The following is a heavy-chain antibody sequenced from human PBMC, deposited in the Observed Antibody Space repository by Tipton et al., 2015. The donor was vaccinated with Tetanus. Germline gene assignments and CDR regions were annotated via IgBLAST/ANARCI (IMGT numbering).Heavy chain of an antibody. CDR1: GALLTTGGYS. D-gene: IGHD3-3*01. Sequence: TLSLTCNVTGALLTTGGYSWGWIRQPPGQGLEWIGYIYQTGSTYFNPSLKSRLTMSFKMSKNQFSLKLTSVTAADTAVYYCARESIRLIGEVIFRYFDLWGRGTLVTVSS. CDR3: ARESIRLIGEVIFRYFDL. V-gene: IGHV4-30-2*01. CDR2: IYQTGST. J-gene: IGHJ2*01.